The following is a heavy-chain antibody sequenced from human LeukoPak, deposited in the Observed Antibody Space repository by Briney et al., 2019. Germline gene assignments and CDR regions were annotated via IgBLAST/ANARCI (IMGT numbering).Heavy chain of an antibody. CDR1: GYTFTGYY. CDR3: ARTRPAFLAPTVLDY. Sequence: GASVKVSCKASGYTFTGYYMHWVRQAPGQGLEWMGWINPNSGGTNYAQKFQGRVTMTRDTSISTAYMELSRLRSDDTAVYYCARTRPAFLAPTVLDYWGQGTLVTVSS. CDR2: INPNSGGT. V-gene: IGHV1-2*02. D-gene: IGHD4-11*01. J-gene: IGHJ4*02.